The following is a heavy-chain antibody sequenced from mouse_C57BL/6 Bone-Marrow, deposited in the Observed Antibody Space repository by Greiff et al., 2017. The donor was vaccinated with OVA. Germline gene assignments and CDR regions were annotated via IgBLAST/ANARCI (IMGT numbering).Heavy chain of an antibody. D-gene: IGHD1-1*01. Sequence: EVKLMESGGGLVKPGGSLKLSCAASGFTFSSYAMSWVRQTPEKRLEWVATISDGGSYTYYPDNVKGRFTISRDNAKNNLYLQMSHLKSEDTAMYYCARESTTVVARDYAMDYWGQGTSVTVSS. CDR3: ARESTTVVARDYAMDY. CDR1: GFTFSSYA. CDR2: ISDGGSYT. V-gene: IGHV5-4*01. J-gene: IGHJ4*01.